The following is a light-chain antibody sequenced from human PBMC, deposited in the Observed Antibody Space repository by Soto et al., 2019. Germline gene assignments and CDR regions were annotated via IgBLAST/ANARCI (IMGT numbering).Light chain of an antibody. Sequence: IQVTQSPSSLSASVGDRVTITCRASQDISGHLAWYQQKPGKVPKLLIYEASTLQSGVPSRFSTSGSRTDFTLTISSLQPEDVATYYCQKYNGTPRTFGPRTKVELK. CDR3: QKYNGTPRT. V-gene: IGKV1-27*01. J-gene: IGKJ1*01. CDR1: QDISGH. CDR2: EAS.